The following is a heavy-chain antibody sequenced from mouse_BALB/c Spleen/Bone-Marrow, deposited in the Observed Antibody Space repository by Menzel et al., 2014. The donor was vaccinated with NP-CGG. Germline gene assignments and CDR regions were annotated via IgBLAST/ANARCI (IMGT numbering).Heavy chain of an antibody. CDR1: GYTFTDYN. V-gene: IGHV1S29*02. CDR3: ARLGRDY. J-gene: IGHJ2*01. CDR2: IYPYNGGT. Sequence: SGPELVKPGASVKISCKASGYTFTDYNMHWVKQSHGKSLEWIGYIYPYNGGTGYNQKFKSKATLTVDKSSSTAYMELRSLTSEDSAVYYCARLGRDYWGQGATLTVSS. D-gene: IGHD4-1*01.